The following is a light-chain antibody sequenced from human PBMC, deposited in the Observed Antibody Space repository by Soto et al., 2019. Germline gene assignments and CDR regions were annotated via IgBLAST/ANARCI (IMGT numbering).Light chain of an antibody. CDR1: QSITGW. CDR3: QQYGSSPLT. CDR2: KAS. Sequence: DIQMTQSPSTLSASVGDRVTITCRASQSITGWLAWFQQKPGKAPKLLISKASNLESGVPSRFSGSGSGTEFTLTISRLEPEDFAVYYCQQYGSSPLTFGGGTKVEIK. V-gene: IGKV1-5*03. J-gene: IGKJ4*01.